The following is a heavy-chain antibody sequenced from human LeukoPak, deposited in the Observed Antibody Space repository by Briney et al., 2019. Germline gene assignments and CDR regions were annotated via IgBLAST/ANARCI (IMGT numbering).Heavy chain of an antibody. CDR2: ISAGGATT. CDR3: ARDWSRLDP. CDR1: GFTFSSYA. J-gene: IGHJ5*02. V-gene: IGHV3-23*01. Sequence: PGGSLRLSCAASGFTFSSYAMTWVRRAPGKGLEWVSAISAGGATTYYADSVKGRFTFSRDNSMNTLYLQMNSLRAEDTAVYYCARDWSRLDPWGQGTLVTVSS.